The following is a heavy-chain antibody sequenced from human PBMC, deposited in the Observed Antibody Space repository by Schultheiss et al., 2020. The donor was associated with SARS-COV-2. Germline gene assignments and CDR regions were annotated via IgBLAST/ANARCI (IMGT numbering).Heavy chain of an antibody. CDR3: ARESGGFKMVRGVAGGMDV. J-gene: IGHJ6*02. CDR2: IVVGSGNT. D-gene: IGHD3-10*01. CDR1: GFAFTNSA. V-gene: IGHV1-58*01. Sequence: SVKVSCKLSGFAFTNSAVQWVRQARGQRLEWIGWIVVGSGNTNYAQKFQERVTITRDMSTSTAYMELSSLRSEDTAVYYCARESGGFKMVRGVAGGMDVWGQGTTVTVSS.